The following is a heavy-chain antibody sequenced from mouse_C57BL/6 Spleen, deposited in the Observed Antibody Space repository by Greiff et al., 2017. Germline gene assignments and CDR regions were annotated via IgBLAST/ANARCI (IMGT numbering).Heavy chain of an antibody. CDR3: AREGGGYDCAMDY. CDR1: GYSITSGYD. V-gene: IGHV3-1*01. D-gene: IGHD2-2*01. J-gene: IGHJ4*01. CDR2: ISYSGST. Sequence: EVQLQESGPGMVKPSPSLSLTCTVTGYSITSGYDWHWIRHFPGNKLEWMGYISYSGSTNYNPSLKSRISITHDTSENHFFLKLNSVTTEDTATYYCAREGGGYDCAMDYWGQGTSATVSS.